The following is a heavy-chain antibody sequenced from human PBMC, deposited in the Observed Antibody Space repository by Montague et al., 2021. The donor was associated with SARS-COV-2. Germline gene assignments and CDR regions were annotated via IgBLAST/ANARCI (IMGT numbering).Heavy chain of an antibody. CDR3: ARDRGRYFDSVSYNWLYS. Sequence: KPSLKSRVTISVDTSKNQFSLNLKSVTAADTAVYYCARDRGRYFDSVSYNWLYSWGQGTLVTVS. J-gene: IGHJ5*01. D-gene: IGHD3-10*01. V-gene: IGHV4-59*01.